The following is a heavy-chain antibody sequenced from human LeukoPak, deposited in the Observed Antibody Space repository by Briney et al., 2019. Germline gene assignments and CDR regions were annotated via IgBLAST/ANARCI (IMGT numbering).Heavy chain of an antibody. CDR3: AKAGYCSSTSCLYMDV. D-gene: IGHD2-2*01. Sequence: PGGSLRLSCAASGFTFDDYTMHWVRQAPGKGLEWVSLISWDGGSTYYADSVKGRFTISRDNSKNSLYLQMNSQRTEDTALYYCAKAGYCSSTSCLYMDVWGKGTTVTVSS. CDR2: ISWDGGST. V-gene: IGHV3-43*01. J-gene: IGHJ6*03. CDR1: GFTFDDYT.